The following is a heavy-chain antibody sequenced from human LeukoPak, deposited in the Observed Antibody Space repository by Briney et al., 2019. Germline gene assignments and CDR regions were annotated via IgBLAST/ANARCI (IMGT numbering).Heavy chain of an antibody. CDR2: IYYSGST. D-gene: IGHD5-12*01. CDR1: GGSISSDNW. J-gene: IGHJ4*02. CDR3: ARVTSGYDFLFDY. V-gene: IGHV4-4*02. Sequence: PSETLSLTCAVSGGSISSDNWWSWVRQPPGKGLEWIGEIYYSGSTNYNPSLKSRVTISVDTSKNQFSLKLSSVTAADTAVYYCARVTSGYDFLFDYWGQGTLVTVSS.